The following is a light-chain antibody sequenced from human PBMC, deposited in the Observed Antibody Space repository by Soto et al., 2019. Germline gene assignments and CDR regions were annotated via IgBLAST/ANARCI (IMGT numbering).Light chain of an antibody. CDR1: SSDVGSYKL. Sequence: QSALTQPASVSGSPGQSITISCTGTSSDVGSYKLVSWYQQHPDKAPKLIIYEGNKRPSGVSNRFSGSKSGDRASLTISGLKDEDEADYYCWPYAVDSADVVFGGGT. J-gene: IGLJ2*01. CDR3: WPYAVDSADVV. CDR2: EGN. V-gene: IGLV2-23*01.